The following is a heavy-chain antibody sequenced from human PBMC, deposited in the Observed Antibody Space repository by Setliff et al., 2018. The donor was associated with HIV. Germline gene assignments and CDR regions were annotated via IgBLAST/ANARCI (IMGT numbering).Heavy chain of an antibody. J-gene: IGHJ4*02. V-gene: IGHV4-34*01. CDR3: ARQNYNWNTDY. CDR2: INHSGST. Sequence: SETLSLTCAVYGGSFSGYYWSWIRQPPGKGLEWIGEINHSGSTNYNPSLKSRVTISVDTSKNQFSLKLSSVTAADTAVYYCARQNYNWNTDYWGQGTLVTVSS. CDR1: GGSFSGYY. D-gene: IGHD1-20*01.